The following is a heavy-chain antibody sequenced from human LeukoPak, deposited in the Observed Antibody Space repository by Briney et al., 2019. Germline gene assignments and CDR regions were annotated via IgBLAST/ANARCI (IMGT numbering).Heavy chain of an antibody. Sequence: SVKVSCKASGGTFSSYAISLVRQAPGQGLEWMGGIIPIFGTANYAQKFQGRVTITTDESTSTAYMELSSLRSEDTAVYYCARETPGGITGTTLGYWGEGTLDTVSS. V-gene: IGHV1-69*05. CDR1: GGTFSSYA. J-gene: IGHJ4*02. CDR2: IIPIFGTA. CDR3: ARETPGGITGTTLGY. D-gene: IGHD1-20*01.